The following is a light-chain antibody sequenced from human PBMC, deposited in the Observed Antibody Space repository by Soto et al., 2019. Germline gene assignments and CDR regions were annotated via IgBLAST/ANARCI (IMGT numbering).Light chain of an antibody. Sequence: IVITQSPDTLTVSPGERPTLSLMASQTIYNNVAWYQKRPGQAPRLLIYHTSSRASGIPARFSGSGSGTEFTLTISSLQSEDFAVYYCQHYQNLWAFGQGTKVDIK. J-gene: IGKJ1*01. V-gene: IGKV3-15*01. CDR3: QHYQNLWA. CDR1: QTIYNN. CDR2: HTS.